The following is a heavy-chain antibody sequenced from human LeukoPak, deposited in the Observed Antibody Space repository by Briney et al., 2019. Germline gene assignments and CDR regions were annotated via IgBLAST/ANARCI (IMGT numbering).Heavy chain of an antibody. J-gene: IGHJ5*02. Sequence: PGGSPRLSCAASGFTFSSYAMSWVRQAPGKGLEWVSAISGSGGSTYYADSVKGRFTISRDNSKNTLYLQMNSLRAEDTAVYYCAKNPGYCSSTSCPLGWFDPWGQGTLVTVSS. CDR2: ISGSGGST. D-gene: IGHD2-2*01. V-gene: IGHV3-23*01. CDR1: GFTFSSYA. CDR3: AKNPGYCSSTSCPLGWFDP.